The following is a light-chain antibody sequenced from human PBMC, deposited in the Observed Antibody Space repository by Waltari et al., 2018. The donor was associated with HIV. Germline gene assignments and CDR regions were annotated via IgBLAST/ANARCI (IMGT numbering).Light chain of an antibody. CDR3: QQYFNTPLT. J-gene: IGKJ4*01. Sequence: DIVMTQSPDALALSLGERATINCKSSRTILYNSNNKNYLAWYQQKPGQPPKLLIYWASTRESGVPERFSGSGSGTDFTLTISNVQTEDMAVYYCQQYFNTPLTFGGGTKVDIK. CDR2: WAS. CDR1: RTILYNSNNKNY. V-gene: IGKV4-1*01.